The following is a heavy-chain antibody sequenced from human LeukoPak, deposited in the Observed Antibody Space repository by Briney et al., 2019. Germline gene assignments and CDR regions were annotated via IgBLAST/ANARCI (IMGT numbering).Heavy chain of an antibody. Sequence: PSETLSLTCTVSGGSISSYYWSWIRQPAGKGLEWIGRIYTSGSTNYNPSLKSRVTMSVDTSENQFSLKLSSVTAADTAVYYCARDKKVRGYDGMDVWGQGTTVTVSS. CDR2: IYTSGST. V-gene: IGHV4-4*07. D-gene: IGHD3-10*01. CDR1: GGSISSYY. J-gene: IGHJ6*02. CDR3: ARDKKVRGYDGMDV.